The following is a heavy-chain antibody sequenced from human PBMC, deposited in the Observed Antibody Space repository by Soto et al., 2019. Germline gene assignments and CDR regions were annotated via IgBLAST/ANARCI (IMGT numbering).Heavy chain of an antibody. CDR2: ISYEGLNT. V-gene: IGHV3-30*18. CDR1: GFTFSSYD. D-gene: IGHD6-25*01. Sequence: QVQLVQSGGGVVQPGRSLRLSCATSGFTFSSYDMQWVRHAPGKGLECVALISYEGLNTYYADSVRGRFIISRDNSKPILSLQIHSLRPDDTAGYYCAKRLYPLNSSGLDVWGQGATVIVSS. J-gene: IGHJ6*02. CDR3: AKRLYPLNSSGLDV.